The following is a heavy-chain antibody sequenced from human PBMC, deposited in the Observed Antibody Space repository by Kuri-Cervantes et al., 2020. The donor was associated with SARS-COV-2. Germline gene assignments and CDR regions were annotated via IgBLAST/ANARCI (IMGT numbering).Heavy chain of an antibody. D-gene: IGHD1-26*01. J-gene: IGHJ3*02. CDR2: FDPEDGET. V-gene: IGHV1-24*01. CDR1: GYTLTELS. CDR3: AREGRGANAAPDAFDI. Sequence: ASVKVSCKVSGYTLTELSMHWVRQAPGKGLEWMGGFDPEDGETIYAQKFQGRVTMTRDTSISTAYMELSRLRSDDTAVYYCAREGRGANAAPDAFDIWGQGTMVTVSS.